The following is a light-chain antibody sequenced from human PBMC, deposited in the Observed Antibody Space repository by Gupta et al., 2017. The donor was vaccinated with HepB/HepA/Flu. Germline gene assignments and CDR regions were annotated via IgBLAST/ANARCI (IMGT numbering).Light chain of an antibody. CDR2: PGS. J-gene: IGKJ1*01. V-gene: IGKV2-28*01. CDR3: MQALQTPRT. Sequence: DIVMSQYPHSLPVTPGETASISCRSSQSLLHSNGYNYLDWYLQKPGQSPQLLIYPGSNRASGVPDRFSGSGSGTDFTLKISRVEAEDVGVYYCMQALQTPRTFGQGTKVEIK. CDR1: QSLLHSNGYNY.